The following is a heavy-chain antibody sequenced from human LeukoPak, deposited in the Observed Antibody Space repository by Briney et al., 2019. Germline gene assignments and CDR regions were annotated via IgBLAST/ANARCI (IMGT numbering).Heavy chain of an antibody. V-gene: IGHV4-34*01. D-gene: IGHD3-3*01. CDR1: GGSFSGYY. J-gene: IGHJ4*02. Sequence: PSETLSLTCAVYGGSFSGYYWSWIRQPPGKGLEWIGEINHSGNTNYNPSLKSRVTISVDTSKNQFSLKLSSVTAADTAVYYCARCWSDFWSGYYPFDYWGQGTLVTVSS. CDR2: INHSGNT. CDR3: ARCWSDFWSGYYPFDY.